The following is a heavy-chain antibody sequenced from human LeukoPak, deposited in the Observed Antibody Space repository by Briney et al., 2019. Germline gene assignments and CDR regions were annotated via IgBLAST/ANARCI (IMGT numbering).Heavy chain of an antibody. Sequence: GSSVKVSCKASGGTFSSYAISWVRQAPGQGLEWMGRIIPILGIANYAQKFQGRVTITADKSTSTAYMELSSLRSEDTAVYYRARDSPAVAGTGNWFDPWGQGTLVTVSS. CDR3: ARDSPAVAGTGNWFDP. CDR2: IIPILGIA. D-gene: IGHD6-19*01. J-gene: IGHJ5*02. V-gene: IGHV1-69*04. CDR1: GGTFSSYA.